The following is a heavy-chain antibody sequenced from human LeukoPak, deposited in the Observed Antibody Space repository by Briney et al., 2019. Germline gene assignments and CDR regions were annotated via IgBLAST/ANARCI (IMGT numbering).Heavy chain of an antibody. CDR3: ARQRAWTNNWYFDL. CDR2: IYYSGST. V-gene: IGHV4-59*01. Sequence: SETLSLTCTVSGDSISSYYWSWIRQPPGKGLEWIGYIYYSGSTNYNPSLKSRVTISVDTSKNQFSLKLSSVTAADTAVYYCARQRAWTNNWYFDLWGRGTLVTVSS. CDR1: GDSISSYY. D-gene: IGHD3/OR15-3a*01. J-gene: IGHJ2*01.